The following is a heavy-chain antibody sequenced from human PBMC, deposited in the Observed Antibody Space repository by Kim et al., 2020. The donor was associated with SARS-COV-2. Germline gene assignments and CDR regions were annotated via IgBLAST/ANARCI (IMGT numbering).Heavy chain of an antibody. Sequence: ADSVKGRFTISRDNSKNTLYLQMNGLRAEDTAVYYCAKDVLPAAMGILDYWGQGTLVTVSS. D-gene: IGHD2-2*01. CDR3: AKDVLPAAMGILDY. J-gene: IGHJ4*02. V-gene: IGHV3-23*01.